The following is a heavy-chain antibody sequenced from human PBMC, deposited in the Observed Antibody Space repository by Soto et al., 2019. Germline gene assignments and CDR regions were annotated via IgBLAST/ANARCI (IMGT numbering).Heavy chain of an antibody. Sequence: QLQLQESGSGLVKPSQTLSLTCAVSGGSISSGGYSWSWIRQPPGKGLEWIGYIYHSGSTYYNPSLKSRVTISADRSKNQFALKLSSVTAADTAVYSCAAGGGLPRYYWGQGTLVTVSS. J-gene: IGHJ4*02. V-gene: IGHV4-30-2*01. CDR2: IYHSGST. D-gene: IGHD5-12*01. CDR3: AAGGGLPRYY. CDR1: GGSISSGGYS.